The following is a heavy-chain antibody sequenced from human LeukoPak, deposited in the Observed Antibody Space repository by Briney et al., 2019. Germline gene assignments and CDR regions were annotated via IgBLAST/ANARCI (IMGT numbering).Heavy chain of an antibody. J-gene: IGHJ5*02. D-gene: IGHD6-13*01. CDR1: GGTFSSYA. Sequence: SVKVSCKASGGTFSSYAISWVRQASGQGLEWMGGILPIFGTATYGQKFQGRVTITADESTITAYMELSSLRSEDTAVYYCARDSPCSSCRWFDPWGQGTLVTVSS. CDR2: ILPIFGTA. CDR3: ARDSPCSSCRWFDP. V-gene: IGHV1-69*13.